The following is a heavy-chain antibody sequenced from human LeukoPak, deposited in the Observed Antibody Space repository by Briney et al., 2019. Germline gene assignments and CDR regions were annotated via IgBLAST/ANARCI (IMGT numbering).Heavy chain of an antibody. Sequence: PGGSLRLSCAASGFTFSSYWMSWVRQAPGKGLEWVANIRQDGSEKYYVDSVKGRFTISRDNAKNSLYLQMNSLRAEDTAVYYCARARGSSLVANWGQGTLVTVSS. V-gene: IGHV3-7*01. CDR2: IRQDGSEK. D-gene: IGHD6-13*01. J-gene: IGHJ4*02. CDR3: ARARGSSLVAN. CDR1: GFTFSSYW.